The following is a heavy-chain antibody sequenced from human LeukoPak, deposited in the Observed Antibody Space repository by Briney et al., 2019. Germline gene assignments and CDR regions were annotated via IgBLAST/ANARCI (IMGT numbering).Heavy chain of an antibody. J-gene: IGHJ6*02. D-gene: IGHD3-22*01. Sequence: ASVKVSCKASGYTFTSYHIDWVRQAPGQGPEWMGWMNAKSGHTGYAQNLEGRVTMTRDTSTNTAYMELRGLRSEDTAVYFYARGMFDNSGHYYYFYYALDVWGQGTTVTVSS. CDR3: ARGMFDNSGHYYYFYYALDV. V-gene: IGHV1-8*01. CDR2: MNAKSGHT. CDR1: GYTFTSYH.